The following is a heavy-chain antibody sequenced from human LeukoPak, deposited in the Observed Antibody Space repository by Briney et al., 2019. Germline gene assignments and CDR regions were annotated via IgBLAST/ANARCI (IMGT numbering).Heavy chain of an antibody. CDR3: ARGEYSSGWYYFDY. Sequence: PGGSLRLSCAASGFTVSSNYMSWVRQAPGKGLEWVSYISSSSSTIYYADSVKGRFTISRDNAKNSLYLQMNSLRAEDTAMFYCARGEYSSGWYYFDYWGQGTLVTVSS. D-gene: IGHD6-19*01. CDR2: ISSSSSTI. V-gene: IGHV3-48*01. CDR1: GFTVSSNY. J-gene: IGHJ4*02.